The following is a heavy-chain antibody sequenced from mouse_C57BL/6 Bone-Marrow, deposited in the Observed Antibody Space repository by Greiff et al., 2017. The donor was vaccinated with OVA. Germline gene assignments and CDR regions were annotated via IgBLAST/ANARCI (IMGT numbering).Heavy chain of an antibody. CDR2: ISNGGGST. CDR1: GFTFSDHY. CDR3: ARHYYGSSYVDWYFDV. J-gene: IGHJ1*03. V-gene: IGHV5-12*01. Sequence: EVHLVESGGGLVQPGGSLKLSCAASGFTFSDHYMYWVRQTPEKRLEWVAYISNGGGSTYYPDTVKGRFTISRDNAKNTLYLQMSRLKSEDTAMYYCARHYYGSSYVDWYFDVWGTGTTVTVSS. D-gene: IGHD1-1*01.